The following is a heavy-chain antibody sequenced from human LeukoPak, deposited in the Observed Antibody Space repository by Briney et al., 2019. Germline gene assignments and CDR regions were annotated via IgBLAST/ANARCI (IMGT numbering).Heavy chain of an antibody. CDR2: IVPLFGKV. Sequence: SVKVSCKASGGTFSTHAIDWVRQAPGQGLERMGGIVPLFGKVDYVQKFQDRVTISADESTSTAHMELRSLRSEDTAVYYCARTYSSSRGYYYMDVWGKGTTVTISS. J-gene: IGHJ6*03. D-gene: IGHD6-13*01. CDR3: ARTYSSSRGYYYMDV. V-gene: IGHV1-69*13. CDR1: GGTFSTHA.